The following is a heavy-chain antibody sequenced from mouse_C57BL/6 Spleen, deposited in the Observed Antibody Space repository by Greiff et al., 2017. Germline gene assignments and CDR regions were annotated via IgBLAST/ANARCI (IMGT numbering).Heavy chain of an antibody. D-gene: IGHD2-10*01. J-gene: IGHJ4*01. CDR3: ARSSLLYAMDY. Sequence: QVQLKQPGAELVKPGASVKLSCKASGYTFTSYWMHWVKQRPGRGLEWIGRIDPNSGGTKYNEKFKSKATLTVDKPTSTAYMQLSSLTSEDSAVDYCARSSLLYAMDYWGQGTSVTVSS. V-gene: IGHV1-72*01. CDR1: GYTFTSYW. CDR2: IDPNSGGT.